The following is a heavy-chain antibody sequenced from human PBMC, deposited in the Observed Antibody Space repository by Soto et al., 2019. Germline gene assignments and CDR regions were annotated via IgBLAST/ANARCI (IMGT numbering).Heavy chain of an antibody. D-gene: IGHD3-16*02. Sequence: PGESLKISCKGSGYSFTSYWISWVRQMPGKGLAWMGRIDPSASYTNYSPSFQGHVTISADKSISPAYLQWSSLKASETAMYYCTRLRRGARYDYVWGSYRFDYLGQGALDTVSS. J-gene: IGHJ4*02. CDR1: GYSFTSYW. CDR3: TRLRRGARYDYVWGSYRFDY. V-gene: IGHV5-10-1*01. CDR2: IDPSASYT.